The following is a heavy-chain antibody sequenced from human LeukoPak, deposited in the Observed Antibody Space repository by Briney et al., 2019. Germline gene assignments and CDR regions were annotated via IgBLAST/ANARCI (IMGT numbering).Heavy chain of an antibody. CDR2: IYYSERT. CDR3: ARHRVGGIAAALPPGY. D-gene: IGHD6-13*01. J-gene: IGHJ4*02. Sequence: PSETLSLTCTVSGGSISSSSNYWGWIPQPPGKGLEWMGSIYYSERTYYNPSLKNRVTISVDTSKNQFSLKLSSVTAADTAVYYCARHRVGGIAAALPPGYWGQGTLVTVSS. V-gene: IGHV4-39*01. CDR1: GGSISSSSNY.